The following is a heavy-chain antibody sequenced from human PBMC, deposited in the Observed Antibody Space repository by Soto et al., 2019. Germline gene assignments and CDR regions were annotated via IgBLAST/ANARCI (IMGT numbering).Heavy chain of an antibody. J-gene: IGHJ4*02. Sequence: ASVKVSCKVSGYTLTELSMHWVRQAPGKGLEWMGGFDPEDGETIYAQKFQGRVTMTEDTSTVTAYMELSSLRSEDTAVYYCATSSYYYDSSGYRGLDYWGQGTLVTVSS. CDR2: FDPEDGET. V-gene: IGHV1-24*01. CDR1: GYTLTELS. CDR3: ATSSYYYDSSGYRGLDY. D-gene: IGHD3-22*01.